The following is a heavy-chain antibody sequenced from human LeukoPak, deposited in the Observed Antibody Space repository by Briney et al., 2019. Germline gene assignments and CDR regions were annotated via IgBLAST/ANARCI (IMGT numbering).Heavy chain of an antibody. CDR2: INHSGST. V-gene: IGHV4-34*01. CDR3: ARSDGYGLVGI. Sequence: SETLSLTCAVYGGSFSGYYWSWIRQPPGKGLEWIGEINHSGSTNYNPSLKSRVIILIDTTKNHFSLNLSFVTAADTAVYYCARSDGYGLVGIWGQGTMVTVSS. D-gene: IGHD3-10*01. CDR1: GGSFSGYY. J-gene: IGHJ3*02.